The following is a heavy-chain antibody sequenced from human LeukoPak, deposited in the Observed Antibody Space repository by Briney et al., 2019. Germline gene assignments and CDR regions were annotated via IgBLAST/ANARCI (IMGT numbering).Heavy chain of an antibody. CDR1: GGTFSSYA. Sequence: GASVKVSCKASGGTFSSYAISWVRQAPGQGLEWMGRIIPILGIANYAQKFQGRVTITADKSTSTAYMELSSLRSEDTAVYYCARGPPYDILTGYHLDYWGQGTLVTVSS. V-gene: IGHV1-69*04. CDR3: ARGPPYDILTGYHLDY. J-gene: IGHJ4*02. D-gene: IGHD3-9*01. CDR2: IIPILGIA.